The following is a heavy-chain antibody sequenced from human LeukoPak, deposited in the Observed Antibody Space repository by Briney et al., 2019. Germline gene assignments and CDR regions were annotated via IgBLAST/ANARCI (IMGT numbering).Heavy chain of an antibody. CDR3: ARDSGYYYDSSGYYRKGPFDY. CDR1: GNTFTGYY. CDR2: INPNSGGT. J-gene: IGHJ4*02. D-gene: IGHD3-22*01. V-gene: IGHV1-2*02. Sequence: GASVKVSCKASGNTFTGYYMHWVRQAPGQGLEWMGWINPNSGGTNYAQKFQGRVTMTRDTSISTAYMELSRLRSYDTAVYYCARDSGYYYDSSGYYRKGPFDYWGQGTLVTVSS.